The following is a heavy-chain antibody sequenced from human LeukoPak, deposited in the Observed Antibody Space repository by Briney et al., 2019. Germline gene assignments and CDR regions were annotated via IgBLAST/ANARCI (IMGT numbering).Heavy chain of an antibody. V-gene: IGHV3-48*01. CDR3: TRGSTYYDSSGQVPFDY. J-gene: IGHJ4*02. D-gene: IGHD3-22*01. CDR2: ISGSSSTI. CDR1: GFTFSSYS. Sequence: GGSLRLSCAASGFTFSSYSMNWVRQAPGKGLEWGSYISGSSSTIYYADSVKGRFTISRDNGKNTLYLQMNSLRAEDTAVYYCTRGSTYYDSSGQVPFDYWGQGTLVTVSS.